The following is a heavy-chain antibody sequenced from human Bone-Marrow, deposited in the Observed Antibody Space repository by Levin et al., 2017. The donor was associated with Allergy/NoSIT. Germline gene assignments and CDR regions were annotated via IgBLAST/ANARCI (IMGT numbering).Heavy chain of an antibody. CDR1: GFTFSSYG. Sequence: PGGSLRLSCAASGFTFSSYGMHWVRQAPGKGLEWVAVIWYDGSNKYYADSVKGRFTISRDNSKNTLYLQMNSLRAEDTAVYYCVCPGIAAAGVYWGQGTLVTVSS. D-gene: IGHD6-13*01. J-gene: IGHJ4*02. V-gene: IGHV3-33*01. CDR3: VCPGIAAAGVY. CDR2: IWYDGSNK.